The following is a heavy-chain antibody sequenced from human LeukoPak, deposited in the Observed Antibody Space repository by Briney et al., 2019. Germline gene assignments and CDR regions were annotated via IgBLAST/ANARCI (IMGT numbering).Heavy chain of an antibody. D-gene: IGHD2-21*02. CDR3: AVKHCGGDCYLDY. J-gene: IGHJ4*02. V-gene: IGHV4-39*01. CDR2: IYYSGST. Sequence: SETLSLTCTVSGGSISSSSYYWGWIRQPPGKGLEWIGSIYYSGSTYYNPSLKSRVTISVDTSKNQFSLKLSSVTAADTAVYYCAVKHCGGDCYLDYWGQGTLVTVSS. CDR1: GGSISSSSYY.